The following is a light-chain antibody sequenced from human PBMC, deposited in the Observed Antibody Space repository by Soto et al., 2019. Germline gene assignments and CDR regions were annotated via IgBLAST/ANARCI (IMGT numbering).Light chain of an antibody. V-gene: IGLV2-8*01. Sequence: QSALTQPPSASGSPGQSVTISCTGTSSDVGDYKYVSWYQQHPGKAPKLMIYEVIKRPSGVPDRFSGSKSANTASLTVSGLQAEDEADYYCSSYTGSNNLVFGGGTKLTVL. CDR1: SSDVGDYKY. CDR2: EVI. CDR3: SSYTGSNNLV. J-gene: IGLJ2*01.